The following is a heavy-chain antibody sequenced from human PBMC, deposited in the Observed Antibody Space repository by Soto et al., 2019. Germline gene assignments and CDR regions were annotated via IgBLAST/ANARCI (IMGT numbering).Heavy chain of an antibody. D-gene: IGHD6-13*01. J-gene: IGHJ4*02. V-gene: IGHV3-30*18. CDR2: ISYDGSNK. Sequence: QVQLVESGGGVVQPGRSLRLSCAASGFTFSSYGMHWVRQAPGKGLEWVAVISYDGSNKYYADSVKGRFTISRDNSKNTLYLQMNSLRAEDTAVYYCAKEMEGIAAARYNDYWGQGTLVTVSS. CDR1: GFTFSSYG. CDR3: AKEMEGIAAARYNDY.